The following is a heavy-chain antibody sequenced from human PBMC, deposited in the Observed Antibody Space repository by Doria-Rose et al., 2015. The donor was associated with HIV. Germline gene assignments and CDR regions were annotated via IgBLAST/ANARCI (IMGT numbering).Heavy chain of an antibody. Sequence: QVQLQQWDAGLVKPSEALSLTCAVFGGSFSGYYWSWIRQPPGKGLEWIGEITHSGSTNYNTSVRSRVTISLDTSKTLSSLKLSSVTAADTAVYYCARGLLRGGWNDVDYYYGMDVWGQGTTVTVSS. CDR3: ARGLLRGGWNDVDYYYGMDV. CDR2: ITHSGST. D-gene: IGHD1-1*01. J-gene: IGHJ6*02. V-gene: IGHV4-34*01. CDR1: GGSFSGYY.